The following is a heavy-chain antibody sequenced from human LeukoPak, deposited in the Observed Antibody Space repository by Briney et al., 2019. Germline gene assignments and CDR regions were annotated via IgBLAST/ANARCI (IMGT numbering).Heavy chain of an antibody. CDR1: GGSISGYY. Sequence: PSETLSLTCTVSGGSISGYYWTWIRQPAGKGLEWIGRTHTSGSTNYNPSLKSRVTMSVDTSKNQFSLKLTSVTAADTAVYYCARDTYYYGSGTYYFNYWGQGTLVTVSS. CDR3: ARDTYYYGSGTYYFNY. J-gene: IGHJ4*02. CDR2: THTSGST. V-gene: IGHV4-4*07. D-gene: IGHD3-10*01.